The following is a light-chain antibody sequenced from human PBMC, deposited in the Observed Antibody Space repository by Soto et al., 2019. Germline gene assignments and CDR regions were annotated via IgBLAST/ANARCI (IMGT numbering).Light chain of an antibody. Sequence: EIVMTQSPAILSVSPGERATLFCRASQSVRSNFLAWYQRKPGQAPRLLIHGASTRATGVPARFSGSASETEFTLTISSLQSEDFAVYYCQQYSAWPLTFGGGTKVEIK. CDR1: QSVRSN. CDR2: GAS. V-gene: IGKV3-15*01. CDR3: QQYSAWPLT. J-gene: IGKJ4*01.